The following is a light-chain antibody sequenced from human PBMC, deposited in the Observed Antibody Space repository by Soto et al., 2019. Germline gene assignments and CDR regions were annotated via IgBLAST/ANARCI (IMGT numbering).Light chain of an antibody. CDR1: SSDIGAYNF. Sequence: QSALTQPASVSGSPGQSITISCTGTSSDIGAYNFVSWYQQHPGKAPKLMLYDVNIRPSGVSNRFSGSKSGNTASLTISGLQAEGGGDYYCTLWTTSTTMIFGGGTKVNVL. V-gene: IGLV2-14*03. CDR3: TLWTTSTTMI. CDR2: DVN. J-gene: IGLJ2*01.